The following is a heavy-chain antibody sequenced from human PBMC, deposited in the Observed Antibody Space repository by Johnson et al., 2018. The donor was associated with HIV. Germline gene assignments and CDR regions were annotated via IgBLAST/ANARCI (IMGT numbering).Heavy chain of an antibody. CDR3: GRPRIQLWSLDSFDI. D-gene: IGHD5-18*01. CDR2: ISYDGSNK. V-gene: IGHV3-30*03. CDR1: GFTFSSYC. Sequence: QMMLVESGGGLVQPGGSLRLSCAASGFTFSSYCMHWVRQAPGKGLEWVAVISYDGSNKYYAASVKGRFTISRDNSKNTLYLQMNSLRGEDTAVYYCGRPRIQLWSLDSFDIWGQGTMGTVSS. J-gene: IGHJ3*02.